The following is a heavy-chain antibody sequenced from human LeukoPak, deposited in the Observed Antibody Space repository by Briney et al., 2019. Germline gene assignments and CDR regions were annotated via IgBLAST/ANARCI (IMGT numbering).Heavy chain of an antibody. V-gene: IGHV3-30-3*01. J-gene: IGHJ4*02. CDR2: ISYDGSNK. CDR3: ARDAAYYDSSGYLLNYFDY. Sequence: GGSLRLSCAASGFTFSSYAMHWVRQAPGKGLEWVAVISYDGSNKYYADSVKGRFTISRDNSKNTPYLQMNSLRAEDTAVYYCARDAAYYDSSGYLLNYFDYWGQGTLVTVSS. CDR1: GFTFSSYA. D-gene: IGHD3-22*01.